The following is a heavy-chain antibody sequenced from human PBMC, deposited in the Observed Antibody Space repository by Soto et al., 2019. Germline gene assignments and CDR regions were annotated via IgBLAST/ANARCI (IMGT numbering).Heavy chain of an antibody. Sequence: PGESLKISCKGSGYSFTSYWIGWVRQMPGKGLEWMGIIYPGDSDTRYSPSFQGQVTISVDKSISTAYLQWSSLKASDTAMYYCARRILYGSGSYYFDYWGQGTLVTVSS. J-gene: IGHJ4*02. V-gene: IGHV5-51*01. CDR1: GYSFTSYW. D-gene: IGHD3-10*01. CDR2: IYPGDSDT. CDR3: ARRILYGSGSYYFDY.